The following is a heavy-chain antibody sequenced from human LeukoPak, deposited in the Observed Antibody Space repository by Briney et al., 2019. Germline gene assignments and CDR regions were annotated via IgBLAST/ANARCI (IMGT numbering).Heavy chain of an antibody. CDR3: VRGGYWTFDS. D-gene: IGHD3-22*01. V-gene: IGHV4-34*01. CDR1: GGSISSYY. J-gene: IGHJ5*01. CDR2: IHDSGRT. Sequence: SETLSLTCTVSGGSISSYYWSWIRQPAGKGLEWIGEIHDSGRTNYNPSLKSRVTISVDTSKNQFSLKLSSVIAADTAVYFCVRGGYWTFDSWGQGILVTVSS.